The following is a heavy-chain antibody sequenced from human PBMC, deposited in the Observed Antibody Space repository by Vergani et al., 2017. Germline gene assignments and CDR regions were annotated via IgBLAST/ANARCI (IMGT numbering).Heavy chain of an antibody. CDR2: IRYDGSNK. J-gene: IGHJ3*02. V-gene: IGHV3-30*02. CDR3: AKTMVVAATGDAFDI. CDR1: GFTFSSYG. D-gene: IGHD2-15*01. Sequence: QVQLVESGGGVVQPGGSLRLSCAASGFTFSSYGMHWVRQAPDKGLEWVAFIRYDGSNKYYADSVKGRFTISRDNSKNTLYLQMNSLRAEDTAVYYCAKTMVVAATGDAFDIWGQGTMVTVSS.